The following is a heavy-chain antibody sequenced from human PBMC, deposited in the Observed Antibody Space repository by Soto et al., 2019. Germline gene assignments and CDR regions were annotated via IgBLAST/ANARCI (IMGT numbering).Heavy chain of an antibody. D-gene: IGHD3-10*02. CDR1: GGSISSSNW. J-gene: IGHJ6*02. V-gene: IGHV4-4*02. CDR3: ASVRGGYYYAMDV. Sequence: SETLSLTCAVSGGSISSSNWWSWVRQPPGKGLEWIGEIYHSGSTNYNPSLKSRVTISVDKSKNQFSLKPSSVTAADTAVYYCASVRGGYYYAMDVWGQGTTVTVSS. CDR2: IYHSGST.